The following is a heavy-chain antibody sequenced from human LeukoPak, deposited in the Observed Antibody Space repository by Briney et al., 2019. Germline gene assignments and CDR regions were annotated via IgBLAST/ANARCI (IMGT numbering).Heavy chain of an antibody. Sequence: PGGSLRLSCAASGFTFSSYAMSWVRQAPGKGLEWVSAISGSGGSTYYADSVKGRFTISRDNSKNTLYLQMSSLRSEDTAMYYCAAVSFELGRPYYYGLDVWGLGTTVTVSS. CDR2: ISGSGGST. J-gene: IGHJ6*02. CDR3: AAVSFELGRPYYYGLDV. D-gene: IGHD7-27*01. CDR1: GFTFSSYA. V-gene: IGHV3-23*01.